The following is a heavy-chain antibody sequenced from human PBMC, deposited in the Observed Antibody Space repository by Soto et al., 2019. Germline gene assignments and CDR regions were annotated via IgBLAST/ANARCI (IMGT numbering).Heavy chain of an antibody. J-gene: IGHJ6*02. Sequence: QVQLVESGGGVVQPGRSLSLSCAASGFTFSSYGIHWVRQAPGKGLEWVAVIWSDGSNKYYADYVKGRFTISRDNTKNALYLQMNGLRAEDTAVYYCAREVLVRGIKYHAMDVWGQGTTVTVSS. V-gene: IGHV3-33*01. D-gene: IGHD3-10*01. CDR1: GFTFSSYG. CDR2: IWSDGSNK. CDR3: AREVLVRGIKYHAMDV.